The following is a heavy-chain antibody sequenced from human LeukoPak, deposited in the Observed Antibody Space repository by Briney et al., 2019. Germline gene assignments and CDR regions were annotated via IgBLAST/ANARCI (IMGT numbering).Heavy chain of an antibody. V-gene: IGHV3-23*01. CDR3: AKDLSYGLDY. D-gene: IGHD4-17*01. CDR1: GFTFSSYA. Sequence: GGSLRLSCAAYGFTFSSYAMSWVRQAPGKGLEWVSAISGSGAATYYADSVKGRFTISRDNSKHTLYLQMYSLRAEDTAVYYCAKDLSYGLDYWGQGTLVTVSS. J-gene: IGHJ4*02. CDR2: ISGSGAAT.